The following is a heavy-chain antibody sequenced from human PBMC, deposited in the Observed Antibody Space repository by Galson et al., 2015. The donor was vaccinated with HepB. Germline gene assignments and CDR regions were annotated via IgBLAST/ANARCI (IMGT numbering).Heavy chain of an antibody. CDR2: IWYDGSNK. V-gene: IGHV3-33*01. CDR3: ASSDYYDHYGMDV. J-gene: IGHJ6*02. Sequence: SLRLSCAASGFTFSSYGMHWVRQAPGKGLEWVAVIWYDGSNKYYADSVKGRFTISRDNSKNTLYLQMNSLRAEDTAVYYCASSDYYDHYGMDVWGQGTTVTVSS. D-gene: IGHD3-22*01. CDR1: GFTFSSYG.